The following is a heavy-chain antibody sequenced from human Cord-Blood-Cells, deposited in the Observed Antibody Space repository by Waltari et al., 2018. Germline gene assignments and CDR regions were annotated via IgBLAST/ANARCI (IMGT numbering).Heavy chain of an antibody. J-gene: IGHJ3*02. V-gene: IGHV4-39*01. CDR3: ARRSKVAAAGIYAFDI. CDR2: ILYSGGT. D-gene: IGHD6-13*01. Sequence: QLQLQESGPGLVKPSETLSLTCTVSGGSISSSSYYWGWIRQPPGKGLEWIGSILYSGGTYCNPSLKSRVTISVETSKNQFSLKLSSVTAADTAVYYCARRSKVAAAGIYAFDIWGQGTMVTVSS. CDR1: GGSISSSSYY.